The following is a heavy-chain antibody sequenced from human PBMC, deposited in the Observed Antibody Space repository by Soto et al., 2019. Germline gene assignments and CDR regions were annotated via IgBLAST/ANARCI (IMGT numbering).Heavy chain of an antibody. V-gene: IGHV3-48*03. CDR3: ARDVDSGDPRRDY. CDR2: ISSSGSTI. J-gene: IGHJ4*02. Sequence: PGGSLRLSCAASGFTFSSYEMNWVRQAPGKGLEWVSYISSSGSTIYYADSVKGRFTISRDNAKNSLYLQMNSLRAEDTAVYYCARDVDSGDPRRDYWGQGTPLTVSS. CDR1: GFTFSSYE. D-gene: IGHD4-17*01.